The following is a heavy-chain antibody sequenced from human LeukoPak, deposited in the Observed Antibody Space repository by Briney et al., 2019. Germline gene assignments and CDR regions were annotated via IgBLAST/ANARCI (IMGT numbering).Heavy chain of an antibody. V-gene: IGHV3-30*01. D-gene: IGHD3-3*01. J-gene: IGHJ4*02. CDR2: ISYDGSNK. CDR3: ARDQYYDFWSGYSSAFGY. Sequence: GRSLRLSCAASGFTFSSYAMHWVRQAPGKGLEWVAVISYDGSNKYYADSVKGRFTISRDNSKNTLYLQMNSLRAEDTAVYYCARDQYYDFWSGYSSAFGYWGQGTLVTVSS. CDR1: GFTFSSYA.